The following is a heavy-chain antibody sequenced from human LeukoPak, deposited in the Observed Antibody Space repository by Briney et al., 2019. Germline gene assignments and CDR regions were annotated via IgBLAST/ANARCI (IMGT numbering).Heavy chain of an antibody. CDR1: GFSFSSYG. D-gene: IGHD1-26*01. Sequence: GGSLRLSCAVSGFSFSSYGMHWVRQAPGKGLEWVAVIWYDGSNENYADSVKGRFTISRDNSKNTLYLQMNSLRAEDTAVYYCAKGVSIVGATTDYWGQGTLVTVSS. V-gene: IGHV3-33*06. CDR2: IWYDGSNE. CDR3: AKGVSIVGATTDY. J-gene: IGHJ4*02.